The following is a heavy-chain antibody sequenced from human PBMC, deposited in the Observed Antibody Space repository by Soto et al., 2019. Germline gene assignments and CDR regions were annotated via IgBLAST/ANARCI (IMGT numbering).Heavy chain of an antibody. V-gene: IGHV4-31*03. D-gene: IGHD2-2*01. CDR3: ARVRIVVVPAATYGMDV. CDR2: IYYSGST. Sequence: QVQLQESGPGLVKPSQTLSLTCTVSGGSISSGGYYWSWIRQHPGKGLEWIGYIYYSGSTYYNPSLKSRVIISVDTSKNQFSLKLSSVTAADTAVYYCARVRIVVVPAATYGMDVWGQGTTVTVSS. CDR1: GGSISSGGYY. J-gene: IGHJ6*02.